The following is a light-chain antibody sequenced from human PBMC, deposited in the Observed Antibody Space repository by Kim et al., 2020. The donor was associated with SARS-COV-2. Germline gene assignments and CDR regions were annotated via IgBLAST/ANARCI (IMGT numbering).Light chain of an antibody. CDR3: QSYNSSNVV. V-gene: IGLV6-57*04. Sequence: NFMLTQPHSVTESPGKTVTISCTRSSGSIDDNYVQWYQQRPGGAPTTVIYEDDQRHSGVPDRFSGSIDSSSNSASLTISGLKTEDEADYYCQSYNSSNVVFGGGTQLTVL. J-gene: IGLJ2*01. CDR2: EDD. CDR1: SGSIDDNY.